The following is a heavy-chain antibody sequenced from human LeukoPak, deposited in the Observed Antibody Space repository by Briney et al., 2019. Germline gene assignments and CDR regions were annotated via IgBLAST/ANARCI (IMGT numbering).Heavy chain of an antibody. J-gene: IGHJ5*02. V-gene: IGHV1-69*01. CDR2: IIPIFGTA. CDR3: ARTELRFLEWLPDNWFDP. D-gene: IGHD3-3*01. CDR1: GGTFSSYA. Sequence: GASVKVSCKASGGTFSSYAISWARQAPGQGLEWMGGIIPIFGTANYAQKFQGRVTITADESTSTAYMELSSLRSEDTAVYYCARTELRFLEWLPDNWFDPWGQGTLVTVSS.